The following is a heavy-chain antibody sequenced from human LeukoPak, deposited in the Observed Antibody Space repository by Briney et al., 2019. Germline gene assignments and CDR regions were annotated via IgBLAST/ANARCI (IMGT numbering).Heavy chain of an antibody. V-gene: IGHV3-15*01. Sequence: PGGSLRLSCAASGFTFSNAWISWVRQAPGKGLEWVGRIKSKIDGGTTLYAAPVKGRFTISRDDSKDTLYLQMNSLKTEDTAVYYCATDSFTVVVPAAKGPWGQGTLVTVSS. J-gene: IGHJ5*02. CDR2: IKSKIDGGTT. CDR1: GFTFSNAW. D-gene: IGHD2-2*01. CDR3: ATDSFTVVVPAAKGP.